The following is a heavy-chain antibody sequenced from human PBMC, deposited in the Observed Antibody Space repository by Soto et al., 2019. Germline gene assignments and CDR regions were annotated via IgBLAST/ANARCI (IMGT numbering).Heavy chain of an antibody. J-gene: IGHJ6*03. CDR3: ARGPYCSSTSCYYPQYYYYYYMDV. Sequence: QVQLQQWGAGLLKPSETLSLTCAVYGGCFSGYYWSWIRQPPGKGLEWIGEINHSGSTNYNPSLKSRVTISVDTSKNQFSLKLSSVTAADTAVYYCARGPYCSSTSCYYPQYYYYYYMDVWGKGTTVTVSS. CDR2: INHSGST. D-gene: IGHD2-2*01. V-gene: IGHV4-34*01. CDR1: GGCFSGYY.